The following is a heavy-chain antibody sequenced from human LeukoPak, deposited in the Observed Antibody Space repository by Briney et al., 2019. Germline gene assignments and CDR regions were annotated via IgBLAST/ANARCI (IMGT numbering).Heavy chain of an antibody. V-gene: IGHV1-18*01. CDR3: ARVGWSSDWESLDV. CDR2: ISPYNGAT. J-gene: IGHJ6*04. D-gene: IGHD6-19*01. Sequence: ASVNVSCKTSGYNFPSYYITWVRQAPGQGLEWMGWISPYNGATVYAQNVQGRVTMTTDTSTRTGYMELRSLRFDDTAVYYCARVGWSSDWESLDVWGKGTTVTVSS. CDR1: GYNFPSYY.